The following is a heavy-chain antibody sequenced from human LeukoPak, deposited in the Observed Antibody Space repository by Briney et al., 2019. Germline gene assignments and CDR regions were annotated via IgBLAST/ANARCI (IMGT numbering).Heavy chain of an antibody. D-gene: IGHD4-17*01. CDR1: GGSISTYY. CDR2: IYTSGST. CDR3: ARAFPYGDYGVTDAFDI. V-gene: IGHV4-4*07. Sequence: LSLTXXXSGGSISTYYWSWIRQPAGKGLEWIGRIYTSGSTNYNPSLKSRVTMSVDTSKNQFSLKLSSVTAADTAVYYCARAFPYGDYGVTDAFDIWGQGTMVPVSS. J-gene: IGHJ3*02.